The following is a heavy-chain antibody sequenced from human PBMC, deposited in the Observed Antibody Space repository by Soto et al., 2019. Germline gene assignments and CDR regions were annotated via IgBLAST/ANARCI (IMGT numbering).Heavy chain of an antibody. V-gene: IGHV4-34*01. Sequence: PSETLSLTCAVYGGSFSGYYWSWIRQPPGKGLEWIGEINHSGSTNYNPSLKSRVTISVDTSKNQFSLKLSSVTAADTAVYYCARGYTTPSPLSSSWYFYHYGMDVWGPGTTVTVSS. CDR1: GGSFSGYY. J-gene: IGHJ6*02. CDR3: ARGYTTPSPLSSSWYFYHYGMDV. CDR2: INHSGST. D-gene: IGHD6-13*01.